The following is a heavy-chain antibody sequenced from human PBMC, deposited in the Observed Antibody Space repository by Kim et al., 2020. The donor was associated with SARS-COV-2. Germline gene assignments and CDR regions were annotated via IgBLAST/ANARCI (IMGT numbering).Heavy chain of an antibody. J-gene: IGHJ4*02. D-gene: IGHD3-10*01. CDR3: ARDGRWFGDLDY. V-gene: IGHV4-39*02. Sequence: YNPYLKSGVTMSVDTSKNQFSLRLRAVTAADTAVYYCARDGRWFGDLDYWGQGTLVTVSS.